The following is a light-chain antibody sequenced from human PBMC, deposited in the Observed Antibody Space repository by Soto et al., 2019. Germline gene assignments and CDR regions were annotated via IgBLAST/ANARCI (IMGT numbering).Light chain of an antibody. Sequence: DIQMTQSPSTLSASLGDRVTITCLASQSISNWLSWHQQKPGKVPKILIYKASSLESGVPSRFSGSGSGTEFTLTISSLQPEDFATYYCQQYNGYRWTFGQGTKVDIK. CDR1: QSISNW. CDR3: QQYNGYRWT. J-gene: IGKJ1*01. V-gene: IGKV1-5*03. CDR2: KAS.